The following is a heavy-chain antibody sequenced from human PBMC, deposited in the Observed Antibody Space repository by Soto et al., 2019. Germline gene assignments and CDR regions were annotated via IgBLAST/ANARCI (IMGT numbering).Heavy chain of an antibody. CDR2: IYYSGST. V-gene: IGHV4-31*03. J-gene: IGHJ6*02. D-gene: IGHD3-10*01. CDR3: ASSLWFGNYYYYYGMDV. Sequence: SETLSLTCTVSGGSISSGGYYWSWIRQHPGKGLEWIGYIYYSGSTYYNPSLKSRVTISVDTPKNQFSLKLSSVTAADTAVYYCASSLWFGNYYYYYGMDVWGQGTTVTVSS. CDR1: GGSISSGGYY.